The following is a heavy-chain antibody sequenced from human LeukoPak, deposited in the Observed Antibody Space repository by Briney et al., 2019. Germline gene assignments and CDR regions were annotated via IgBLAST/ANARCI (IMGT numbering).Heavy chain of an antibody. D-gene: IGHD3-16*01. CDR3: ATSRGGGGYFDL. V-gene: IGHV3-33*01. Sequence: GRSLRLSCAASGFTFSNYGMHWVRQAPGKGLEWVAVIWFDGSNKYYADSLKGRFIISRDNSKNTLYLQMNSLRAEDTAVYYCATSRGGGGYFDLWGRGTLVTVSS. CDR2: IWFDGSNK. CDR1: GFTFSNYG. J-gene: IGHJ2*01.